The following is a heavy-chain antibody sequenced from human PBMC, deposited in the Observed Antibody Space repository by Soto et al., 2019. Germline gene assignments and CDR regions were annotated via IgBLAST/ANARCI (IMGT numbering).Heavy chain of an antibody. J-gene: IGHJ3*02. CDR1: GGTVSSYA. V-gene: IGHV1-69*13. CDR3: ARATLIAARPIGDAFDI. Sequence: SVKVSCKASGGTVSSYAISWVRQAPGQGLEWMGGIIPIFGTANYAQKFQGRVTITADESTSTAYMELSSLRSEDTAVYYCARATLIAARPIGDAFDIWGKGPMVTVSS. D-gene: IGHD6-6*01. CDR2: IIPIFGTA.